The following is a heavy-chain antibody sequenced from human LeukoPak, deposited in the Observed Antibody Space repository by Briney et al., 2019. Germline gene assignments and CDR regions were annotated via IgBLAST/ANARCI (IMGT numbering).Heavy chain of an antibody. J-gene: IGHJ5*02. D-gene: IGHD3-10*01. CDR1: GFTFSSHW. V-gene: IGHV3-7*01. CDR3: AKDYYGSVNWFDP. CDR2: IKEDGSET. Sequence: GGSLRLSCTGSGFTFSSHWMSWVRQAPGRGLEWVANIKEDGSETYYLDSVKGRFTISRDNAKNSVYLQMNSLRAEDTAVYYCAKDYYGSVNWFDPWGQGTLVTVSS.